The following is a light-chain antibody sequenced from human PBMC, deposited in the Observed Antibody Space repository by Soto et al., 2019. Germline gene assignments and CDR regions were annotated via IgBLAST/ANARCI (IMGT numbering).Light chain of an antibody. CDR1: QSVSSY. CDR2: DAS. CDR3: QQYGSSPT. Sequence: EIVLTQSPATLSLSPGARATLSCRASQSVSSYLAWYQQKPGPAPRLLIYDASSRATGIPDRFSGSGSGTDFTLTISRLEPEDFAVYYCQQYGSSPTFGQGTKVDIK. V-gene: IGKV3-20*01. J-gene: IGKJ1*01.